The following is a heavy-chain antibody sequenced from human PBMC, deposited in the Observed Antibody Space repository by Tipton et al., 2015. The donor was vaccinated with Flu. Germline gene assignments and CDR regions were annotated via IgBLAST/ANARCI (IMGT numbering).Heavy chain of an antibody. CDR1: GESFSGYY. D-gene: IGHD3-3*01. J-gene: IGHJ4*02. CDR3: ARGYYYDFWSGLGHFDY. V-gene: IGHV4-34*01. Sequence: TLSLTCAVYGESFSGYYWSWIRQPPGKGLEWIGEINHRGSTNYNPSLKSRVTISLDESKNQFSLILSSVTAADTAVYYCARGYYYDFWSGLGHFDYWGQGTLLTVSS. CDR2: INHRGST.